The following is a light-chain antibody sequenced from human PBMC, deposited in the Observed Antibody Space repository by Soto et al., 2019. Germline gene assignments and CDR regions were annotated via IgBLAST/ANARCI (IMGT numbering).Light chain of an antibody. CDR2: GAS. V-gene: IGKV3-20*01. J-gene: IGKJ1*01. CDR1: QSVSSSY. CDR3: QQYGSSPPWT. Sequence: ESVLTQSAGTLSLSPGERATLSCRASQSVSSSYLAWYQQKPGQAPRLLIYGASSRATGIPDRFSGSGSGTDFSLTISRLEPEDFAVYYCQQYGSSPPWTFGRGTKV.